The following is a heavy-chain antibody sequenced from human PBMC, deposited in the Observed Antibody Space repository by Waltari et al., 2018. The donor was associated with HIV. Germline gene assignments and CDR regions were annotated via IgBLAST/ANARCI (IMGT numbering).Heavy chain of an antibody. CDR1: GYPFPASY. V-gene: IGHV1-2*06. CDR2: INLNSGDT. D-gene: IGHD3-22*01. J-gene: IGHJ4*02. CDR3: ARDSYYYDSSGFFPDF. Sequence: QVQLVQSGAEVKKPGASVKVSCKASGYPFPASYMHWVRQAPGQGLEWMGRINLNSGDTNYGQKFQGRVTMTRDTSISTAYMELSRLRSDDTAVYYCARDSYYYDSSGFFPDFWGQGTLVTVSS.